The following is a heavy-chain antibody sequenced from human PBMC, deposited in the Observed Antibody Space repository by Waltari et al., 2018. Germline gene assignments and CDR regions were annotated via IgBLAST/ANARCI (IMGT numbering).Heavy chain of an antibody. J-gene: IGHJ4*02. D-gene: IGHD4-17*01. CDR3: AVGDYLSSFDY. Sequence: QVQLQESGPGLVKPSETLSLTCTVSGCPISSYYWSWIRQPPGKGLEWIGYIYYSGSTNYNPSLKSRVTISVDTSKNQFSLKLSSVTAADTAVYYCAVGDYLSSFDYWGQGTLVTVSS. CDR2: IYYSGST. V-gene: IGHV4-59*01. CDR1: GCPISSYY.